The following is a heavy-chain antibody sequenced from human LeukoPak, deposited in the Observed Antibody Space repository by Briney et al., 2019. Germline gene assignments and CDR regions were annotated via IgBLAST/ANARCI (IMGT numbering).Heavy chain of an antibody. D-gene: IGHD2-2*01. CDR2: IRYDGSNK. Sequence: PGGSLRLSCAASGFTFSSYGMHWVRQAPGKGLEWAAFIRYDGSNKYYADSVKGRFTISRDNSKNTLYLQMNSLRAEDTAVYYCAKGILGYRSSTSCYGARGGDYWGQGTLVTVSS. CDR3: AKGILGYRSSTSCYGARGGDY. CDR1: GFTFSSYG. J-gene: IGHJ4*02. V-gene: IGHV3-30*02.